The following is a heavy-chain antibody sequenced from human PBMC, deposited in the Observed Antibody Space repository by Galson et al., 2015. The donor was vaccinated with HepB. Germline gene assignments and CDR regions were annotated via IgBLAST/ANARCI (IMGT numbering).Heavy chain of an antibody. Sequence: SLRLSCAASGFTFSSYWMSWVRQAPGKGLEWVANIKQDGSEKYYVDSVKGRFTISRDNAKNSLYLQMNSLRAEDTAVYYCAREILSGWYEMTDIWGQGTMVTVSS. V-gene: IGHV3-7*03. D-gene: IGHD6-19*01. J-gene: IGHJ3*02. CDR2: IKQDGSEK. CDR3: AREILSGWYEMTDI. CDR1: GFTFSSYW.